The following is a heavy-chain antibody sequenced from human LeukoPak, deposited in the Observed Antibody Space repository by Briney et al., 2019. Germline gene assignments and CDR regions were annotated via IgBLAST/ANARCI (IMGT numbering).Heavy chain of an antibody. CDR1: GFTFSSYA. Sequence: PGGSLRLSCAASGFTFSSYAMSWVRQVPGKGLVWVARVTSDGSGTSYADSVKGRFTISRDNAKNTLHLQMNNLRVEDTAVYYCARDPCRSIGVDGTYFDYWGQGTLVTVSS. CDR2: VTSDGSGT. D-gene: IGHD6-19*01. J-gene: IGHJ4*02. V-gene: IGHV3-74*01. CDR3: ARDPCRSIGVDGTYFDY.